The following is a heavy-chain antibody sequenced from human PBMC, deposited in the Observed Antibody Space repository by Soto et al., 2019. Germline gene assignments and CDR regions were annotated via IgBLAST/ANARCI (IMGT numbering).Heavy chain of an antibody. D-gene: IGHD5-12*01. J-gene: IGHJ4*02. CDR3: ARDNLAGVTTIPGGY. CDR1: GFTFSSYG. Sequence: PGGSLRLSCAASGFTFSSYGMHWVRQAPGKGLEWVAIISYDGSKKYYADSVKGRFTISRDSSRNTLYLQMNSLRGDDTAVYYCARDNLAGVTTIPGGYWGQGTLVTVSS. V-gene: IGHV3-30*03. CDR2: ISYDGSKK.